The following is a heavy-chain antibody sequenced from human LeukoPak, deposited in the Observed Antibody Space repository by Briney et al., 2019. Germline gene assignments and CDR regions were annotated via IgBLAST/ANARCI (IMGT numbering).Heavy chain of an antibody. CDR2: ISGSGGST. V-gene: IGHV3-23*01. CDR1: GFTFSSYA. CDR3: AKEEYCGGDCYAHLLYSYYYYGMDV. D-gene: IGHD2-21*02. Sequence: GGSLRLSCAASGFTFSSYAMSWVRQAPGKGLEWVSAISGSGGSTYYADSVKGRFTISRDNSKNTLYLQMNSLRAEDTAVYYCAKEEYCGGDCYAHLLYSYYYYGMDVWGQGTTVTVSS. J-gene: IGHJ6*02.